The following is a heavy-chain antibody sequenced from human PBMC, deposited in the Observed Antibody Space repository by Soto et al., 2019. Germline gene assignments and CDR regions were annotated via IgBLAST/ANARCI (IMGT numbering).Heavy chain of an antibody. CDR2: INAGNGNT. V-gene: IGHV1-3*01. Sequence: GASVKVSCKASGYTFTSYAMHWARQAPGQRLEWMGWINAGNGNTKYSQKFQGRVTITRDTSASTAYMELSSLRSEDTAVYYCARGCRGGDADWFDFWGQGTLVTVSS. J-gene: IGHJ5*01. D-gene: IGHD4-17*01. CDR1: GYTFTSYA. CDR3: ARGCRGGDADWFDF.